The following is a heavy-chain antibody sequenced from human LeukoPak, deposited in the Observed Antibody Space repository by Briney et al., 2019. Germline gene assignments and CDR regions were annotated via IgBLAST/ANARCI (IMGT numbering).Heavy chain of an antibody. V-gene: IGHV3-43*01. D-gene: IGHD3-10*01. J-gene: IGHJ4*02. CDR3: AREGHYGSGSYYPSQGFDY. CDR2: ISWDGGST. Sequence: PGGSLRLSCAASGFTFDDYTMHWVRQAPGKGLEWVSLISWDGGSTYYADSVKGRFTISRDNSKNTLYLQMNSLRAEDTAVYYCAREGHYGSGSYYPSQGFDYWGQGTLVTVSS. CDR1: GFTFDDYT.